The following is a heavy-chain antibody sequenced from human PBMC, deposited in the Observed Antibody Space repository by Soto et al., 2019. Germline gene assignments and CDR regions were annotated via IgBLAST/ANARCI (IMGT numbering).Heavy chain of an antibody. CDR3: ACIFXGGYSYGFYYYGMDV. V-gene: IGHV4-39*01. J-gene: IGHJ6*02. CDR1: RGCITRSSYF. D-gene: IGHD5-18*01. Sequence: SQILSLTCTVCRGCITRSSYFWGWIRQPPGKGLEWIGSFYYSGGTYYNPSLKSRVTISVDTSKNQFSLKLSSVTAADTAVYYCACIFXGGYSYGFYYYGMDVWGQGTTVTVSS. CDR2: FYYSGGT.